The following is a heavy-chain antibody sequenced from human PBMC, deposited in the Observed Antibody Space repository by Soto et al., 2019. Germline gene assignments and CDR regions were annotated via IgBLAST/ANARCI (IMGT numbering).Heavy chain of an antibody. V-gene: IGHV3-48*01. Sequence: EVQLVESGGGLVQPWGSLRLSCAASGFTFSTYRMNWVRQAPGKGLEWVSYISSSSSTIYYADSVKGRFTISRDNAKNSLYLQMNSLRAEDTAMYYCARDRGEYYFDYWGQGTLVTVSS. CDR3: ARDRGEYYFDY. J-gene: IGHJ4*02. CDR2: ISSSSSTI. D-gene: IGHD3-10*01. CDR1: GFTFSTYR.